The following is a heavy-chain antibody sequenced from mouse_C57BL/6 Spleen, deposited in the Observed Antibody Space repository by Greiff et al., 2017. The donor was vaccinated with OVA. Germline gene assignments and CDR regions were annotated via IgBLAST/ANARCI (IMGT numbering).Heavy chain of an antibody. V-gene: IGHV5-4*03. CDR3: ARAVYDGYYDY. CDR1: GFTFSSYA. CDR2: ISDGGSYT. D-gene: IGHD2-3*01. Sequence: EVKVVESGGGLVKPGGSLKLSCAASGFTFSSYAMSWVRQTPEKRLEWVATISDGGSYTYYPDNVKGRFTISRDNAKNNLYLQMSHLKSEDTAMYYCARAVYDGYYDYWGQGTTLTVSS. J-gene: IGHJ2*01.